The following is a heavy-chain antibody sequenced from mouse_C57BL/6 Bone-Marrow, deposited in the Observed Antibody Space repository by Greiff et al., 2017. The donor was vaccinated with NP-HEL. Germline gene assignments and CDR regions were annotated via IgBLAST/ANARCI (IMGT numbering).Heavy chain of an antibody. Sequence: VQLKESGAELVRPGASVKLSCTASGFNIKDDYMHWVKQRPEQGLEWIGWIDPENGDTEYASKFQGKATITADTSSNTAYLQLSSLTSEDTAVYYCTSYSNYVDYFDYWGQGTTLTVSS. CDR1: GFNIKDDY. V-gene: IGHV14-4*01. CDR3: TSYSNYVDYFDY. CDR2: IDPENGDT. D-gene: IGHD2-5*01. J-gene: IGHJ2*01.